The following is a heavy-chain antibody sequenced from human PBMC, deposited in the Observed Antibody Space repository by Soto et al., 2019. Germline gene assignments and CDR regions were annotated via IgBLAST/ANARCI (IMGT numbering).Heavy chain of an antibody. V-gene: IGHV1-18*01. J-gene: IGHJ6*02. CDR1: GYTFTSYG. D-gene: IGHD6-19*01. CDR2: ISAYNGNT. Sequence: QVQLVQSGAEVKKPGASVKVSCKASGYTFTSYGISWVRQAPGQGLEWMGWISAYNGNTNYAQKLHGRVTMTTDPSTSTAYRELRSLTSDDTAVYYCAREPPVARLYYYYGMDVWGQGTTVTASS. CDR3: AREPPVARLYYYYGMDV.